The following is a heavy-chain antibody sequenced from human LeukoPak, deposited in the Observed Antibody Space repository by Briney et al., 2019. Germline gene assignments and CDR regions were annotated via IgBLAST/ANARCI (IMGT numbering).Heavy chain of an antibody. CDR1: GFSFNESY. J-gene: IGHJ4*02. CDR3: ARGKRRFDS. V-gene: IGHV3-11*01. Sequence: GGSLRLSCGASGFSFNESYMTWIRQAPGKGLEWVAYISGRSYSMYYADSVKGRFTISRDNARNSLYLHMNSLRADDMAVYYCARGKRRFDSWGQGTLVTVSS. CDR2: ISGRSYSM.